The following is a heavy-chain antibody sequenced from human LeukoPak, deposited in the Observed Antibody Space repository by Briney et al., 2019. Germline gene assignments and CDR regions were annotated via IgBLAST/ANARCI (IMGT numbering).Heavy chain of an antibody. CDR3: ARDRGVGGTTVVGYYFDY. D-gene: IGHD4-23*01. CDR1: GFTFSSYA. Sequence: GRSLRLSCAASGFTFSSYAMHWVRQAPGKGLEWVAVISYDGSNKYYADPVKGRFTISRDNSKNTLYLQMNSLRAEDTAVYYCARDRGVGGTTVVGYYFDYWGQGTLVTVSS. J-gene: IGHJ4*02. CDR2: ISYDGSNK. V-gene: IGHV3-30*04.